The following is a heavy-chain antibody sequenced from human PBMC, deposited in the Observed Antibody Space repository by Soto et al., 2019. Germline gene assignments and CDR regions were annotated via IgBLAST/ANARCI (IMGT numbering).Heavy chain of an antibody. CDR3: AKDGEVTTFLAEYFQH. Sequence: GGSQRLSCAASGFTFRSYARSWVRQAPGKGLEWVSAISGSGGSTYYADSVKGRFTISRDNSKNTLYLQMNSLRAEDTAVYYCAKDGEVTTFLAEYFQHWGQGTLVTVSS. D-gene: IGHD4-17*01. CDR2: ISGSGGST. CDR1: GFTFRSYA. V-gene: IGHV3-23*01. J-gene: IGHJ1*01.